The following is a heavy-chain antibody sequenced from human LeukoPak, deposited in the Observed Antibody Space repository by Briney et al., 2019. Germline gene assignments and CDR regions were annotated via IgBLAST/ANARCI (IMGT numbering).Heavy chain of an antibody. J-gene: IGHJ6*03. D-gene: IGHD1-26*01. CDR3: ARDVVGATLYYYYYMDV. V-gene: IGHV4-39*07. Sequence: SETLSLTCTVSGGSISSSSHYWGWIRQPPGKGLEWIGSMYYRGSTYHNPSLKSRVTISVDKSKNQFSLKLSSVTAADTAVYYCARDVVGATLYYYYYMDVWGKGTTVTVSS. CDR1: GGSISSSSHY. CDR2: MYYRGST.